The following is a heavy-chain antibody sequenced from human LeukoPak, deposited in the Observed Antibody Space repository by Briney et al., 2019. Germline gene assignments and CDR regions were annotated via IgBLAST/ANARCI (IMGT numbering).Heavy chain of an antibody. V-gene: IGHV3-30*18. CDR2: ISYDGSNK. Sequence: GGSLRLSCAASGFIFKDYWMIWVRQAPGKGLEWVAVISYDGSNKYYADSVKGRFTISRDNSKNTLYLQMNSLRAEDTAVYYCAKGPNTGYYYDSSGYYYPEYFQHWGQGTLVTVSS. CDR1: GFIFKDYW. D-gene: IGHD3-22*01. J-gene: IGHJ1*01. CDR3: AKGPNTGYYYDSSGYYYPEYFQH.